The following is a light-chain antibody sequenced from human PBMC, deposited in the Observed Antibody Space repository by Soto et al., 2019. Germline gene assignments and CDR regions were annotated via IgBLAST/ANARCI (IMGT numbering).Light chain of an antibody. Sequence: QAVVTQPPSASGTPGQRVTISCSGSSSNIGNNFVYYYQQLPGAAPKLLIYRNDRRPSGVPDRFSGSKSGTSASLAISGLRSEDEADYYCAAWDDNLSGVVFGGGTKLTVL. V-gene: IGLV1-47*01. J-gene: IGLJ2*01. CDR3: AAWDDNLSGVV. CDR1: SSNIGNNF. CDR2: RND.